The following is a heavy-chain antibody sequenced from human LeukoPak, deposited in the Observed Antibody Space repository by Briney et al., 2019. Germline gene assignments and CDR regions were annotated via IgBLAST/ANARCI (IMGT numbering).Heavy chain of an antibody. Sequence: PGGSLRLSCAASGFTFSSFAMSWVRQAPGQGLEGVSTFSGSGGSTYYEDSVKGRFSISRDNSKNTLYLQMNSLRAEDTAAYYCARSGLNRFDYWGQGTLVTVSS. V-gene: IGHV3-23*01. CDR2: FSGSGGST. D-gene: IGHD2-15*01. J-gene: IGHJ4*02. CDR3: ARSGLNRFDY. CDR1: GFTFSSFA.